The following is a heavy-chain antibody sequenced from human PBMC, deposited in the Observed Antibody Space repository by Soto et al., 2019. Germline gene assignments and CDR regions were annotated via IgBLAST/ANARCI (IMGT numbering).Heavy chain of an antibody. CDR2: IYYSGST. CDR1: GGSISSSSYY. Sequence: QLQLQESGPGLVKPSETLSLTYTVSGGSISSSSYYWGWIRQPPGKGLEWIGSIYYSGSTYYNPSLKSRVTISVDTSKNQFSLKLSSVTAADTAVYYCARFLNSSGYYWFEYFQHWGQGTLVTVSS. V-gene: IGHV4-39*01. CDR3: ARFLNSSGYYWFEYFQH. J-gene: IGHJ1*01. D-gene: IGHD3-22*01.